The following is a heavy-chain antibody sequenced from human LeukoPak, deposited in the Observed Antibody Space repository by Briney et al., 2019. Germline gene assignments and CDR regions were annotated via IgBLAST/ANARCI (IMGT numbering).Heavy chain of an antibody. D-gene: IGHD2-2*01. CDR3: ARRGMNIVVVPATTYYYYYYMDV. J-gene: IGHJ6*03. CDR2: IKQDGSEK. CDR1: GFTFSSYW. V-gene: IGHV3-7*01. Sequence: SGGSLRLSCAASGFTFSSYWMSWVRQGPGKGLEWVANIKQDGSEKYYVDSVKGRFTISRDNAKNSLYLQMNSLRAEDTAVYYCARRGMNIVVVPATTYYYYYYMDVWGKGTTVTISS.